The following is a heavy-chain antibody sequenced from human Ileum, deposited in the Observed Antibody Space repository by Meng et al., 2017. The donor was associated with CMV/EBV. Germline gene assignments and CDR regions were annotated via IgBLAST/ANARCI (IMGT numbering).Heavy chain of an antibody. CDR1: GASISGRNW. Sequence: GSLRLSCGVSGASISGRNWWGWLRQSTGKGLEWIAEISDGATTNYNPSLMSRVTVTLDKSKNQFSLMLTSVTAADTADYYCAKTVSFSASAYEIRGQGTTVTVSS. CDR3: AKTVSFSASAYEI. D-gene: IGHD2-2*01. CDR2: ISDGATT. J-gene: IGHJ6*02. V-gene: IGHV4-4*02.